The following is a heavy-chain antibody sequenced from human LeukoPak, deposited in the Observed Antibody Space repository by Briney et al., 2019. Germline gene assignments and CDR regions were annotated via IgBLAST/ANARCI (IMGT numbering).Heavy chain of an antibody. CDR1: GYTFSDST. CDR3: TSPPDLIHRGSNY. V-gene: IGHV3-73*01. D-gene: IGHD3-3*01. Sequence: GGSLRLSCAASGYTFSDSTMHWVRQASGKGLEWVGRIRSKANSYATAYAASVKGRFTISRDDSKNTAYLQMNSLKIEDTAVYYCTSPPDLIHRGSNYWGQGTLVTVSS. J-gene: IGHJ4*02. CDR2: IRSKANSYAT.